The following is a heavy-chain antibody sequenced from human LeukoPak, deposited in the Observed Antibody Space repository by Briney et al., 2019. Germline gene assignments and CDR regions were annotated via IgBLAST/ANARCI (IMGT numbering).Heavy chain of an antibody. Sequence: PGGSLRLPCAASGFTFSSYAMSWVRQAPGKGLEWVAVISYDGSNKYYADSVKGRFTISRDNSKNTLYLQMNSLRAEDTAAYYCAKDQAAYCGGDCYFDYWGQGTLVTVSS. CDR1: GFTFSSYA. V-gene: IGHV3-30*18. D-gene: IGHD2-21*02. J-gene: IGHJ4*02. CDR2: ISYDGSNK. CDR3: AKDQAAYCGGDCYFDY.